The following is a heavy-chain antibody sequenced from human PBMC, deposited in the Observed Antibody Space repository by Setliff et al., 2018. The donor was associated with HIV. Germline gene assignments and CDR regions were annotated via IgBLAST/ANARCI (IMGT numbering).Heavy chain of an antibody. Sequence: PSETLSLTCTVSGGSISSGSYYWSWIRQPAGKGLEWIGHIYTSGSTNYNPSLKSRVTISVDTSNNQFSLKLSSVTAADTAVYYCAGGDLYGDYAFSYWGQGTLVTVSS. CDR2: IYTSGST. CDR3: AGGDLYGDYAFSY. V-gene: IGHV4-61*09. D-gene: IGHD4-17*01. CDR1: GGSISSGSYY. J-gene: IGHJ4*02.